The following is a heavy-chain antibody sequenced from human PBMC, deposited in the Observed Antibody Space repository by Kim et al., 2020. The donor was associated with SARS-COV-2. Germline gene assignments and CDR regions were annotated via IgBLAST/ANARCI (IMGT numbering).Heavy chain of an antibody. D-gene: IGHD2-21*01. CDR3: ARESLICGYLFDY. CDR1: GGSISTYY. CDR2: IYYSGST. V-gene: IGHV4-59*01. J-gene: IGHJ4*02. Sequence: SETLSLTCTVSGGSISTYYWTWIRQPPGKGLEWIGYIYYSGSTNYNPSLKSRVTISIDTAKNQFSLKLSSVTAADTAVYYCARESLICGYLFDYWGQGTLVTVSS.